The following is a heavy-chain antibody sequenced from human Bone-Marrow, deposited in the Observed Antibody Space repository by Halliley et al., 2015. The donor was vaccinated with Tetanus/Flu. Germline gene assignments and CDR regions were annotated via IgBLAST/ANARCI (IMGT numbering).Heavy chain of an antibody. CDR1: GGSIGNYY. CDR2: IYYSGGT. Sequence: LSLTCTVSGGSIGNYYWTWIRQPPGKGLEWIGYIYYSGGTNYNRSLKSRVTISVDKSKNQFSVNLRSVTAADTAVYYCAREAYSYYGMDVWGQGTTVIVSS. V-gene: IGHV4-59*01. J-gene: IGHJ6*02. CDR3: AREAYSYYGMDV.